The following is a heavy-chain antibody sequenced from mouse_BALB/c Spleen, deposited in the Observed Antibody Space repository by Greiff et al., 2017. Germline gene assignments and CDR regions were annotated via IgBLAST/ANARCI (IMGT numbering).Heavy chain of an antibody. V-gene: IGHV5-6*01. CDR2: ISSGGSYT. D-gene: IGHD2-4*01. CDR1: GFTFSSYG. Sequence: EVQVVESGGDLVKPGGSLKLSCAASGFTFSSYGMSWVRQTPDKRLEWVATISSGGSYTYYPDSVKGRFTISRDNAKNTLYLQMSSLKSEDTAMYYCARHGHYDYDRLYAMDYWGQGTSVTVSS. CDR3: ARHGHYDYDRLYAMDY. J-gene: IGHJ4*01.